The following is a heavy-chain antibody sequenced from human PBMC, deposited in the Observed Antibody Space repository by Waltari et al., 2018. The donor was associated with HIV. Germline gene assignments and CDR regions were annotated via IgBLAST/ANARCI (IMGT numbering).Heavy chain of an antibody. J-gene: IGHJ4*02. Sequence: QVQLVQSGAEVKKPGSSVKVSCEASGGTFSTYPISWVRQAPGQGLEWMGGILPIFGVSNYAQKCQGRVTITADESTSTAYMELSSLRSEDTAVYYCARDLGAGSLRGTLWGQGTLVIVSS. V-gene: IGHV1-69*01. CDR3: ARDLGAGSLRGTL. CDR2: ILPIFGVS. D-gene: IGHD3-10*01. CDR1: GGTFSTYP.